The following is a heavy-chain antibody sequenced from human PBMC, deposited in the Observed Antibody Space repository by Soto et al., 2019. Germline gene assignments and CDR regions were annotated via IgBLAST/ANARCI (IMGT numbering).Heavy chain of an antibody. CDR3: TRPDFYYGSGDWAF. D-gene: IGHD3-10*01. Sequence: LKISCKDSGYSLTRYWIGWVRQMPGKGLEWMGIIYPGDSDTRYSPSFQGHVTISADKSINTAYLQWSSLKASDTAMYYCTRPDFYYGSGDWAFWGQGTPVTVSS. CDR2: IYPGDSDT. J-gene: IGHJ4*02. CDR1: GYSLTRYW. V-gene: IGHV5-51*01.